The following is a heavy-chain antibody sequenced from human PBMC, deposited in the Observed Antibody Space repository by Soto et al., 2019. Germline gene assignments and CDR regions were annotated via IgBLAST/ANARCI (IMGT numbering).Heavy chain of an antibody. CDR2: INPNSGGT. CDR1: GYTFTCYY. J-gene: IGHJ4*02. D-gene: IGHD5-18*01. V-gene: IGHV1-2*04. CDR3: ARAPRRGYSYGYFDY. Sequence: ASVKVSCKASGYTFTCYYMHWVRQAPGQGLEWMGWINPNSGGTNSAQKFQGWVTMTRDTSISTAYMELSRLRSDDTAVYYCARAPRRGYSYGYFDYWGQGTLVTVSS.